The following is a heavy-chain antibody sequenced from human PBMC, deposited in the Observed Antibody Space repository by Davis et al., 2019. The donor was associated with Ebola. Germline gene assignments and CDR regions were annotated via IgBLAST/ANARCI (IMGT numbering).Heavy chain of an antibody. CDR3: AKLSQLASAHYFDY. V-gene: IGHV4-34*01. D-gene: IGHD1-1*01. CDR1: GGSFRGSY. CDR2: INHSGSS. Sequence: PSETLSLTCAIYGGSFRGSYWSWIRQSPGKGLEWIGEINHSGSSTYNPSLKSRVTLSIDTSNNQFSLKLNPVTAADTAVYYCAKLSQLASAHYFDYWGQGTLVTVSS. J-gene: IGHJ4*02.